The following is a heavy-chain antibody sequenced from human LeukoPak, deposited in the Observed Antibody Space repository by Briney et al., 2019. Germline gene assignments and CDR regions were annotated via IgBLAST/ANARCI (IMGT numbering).Heavy chain of an antibody. Sequence: NPSETLSLTFTVSGGSISSSSYYWGWIRQPPGKGLEWIGSIYYSGSTYYNPSLKSRVTISVDTSKNQFSLKLSSVTAADTAVYYCASGPMGELLQKSAEGAFDIWGQGTMVTVSS. CDR2: IYYSGST. D-gene: IGHD2-15*01. V-gene: IGHV4-39*07. CDR3: ASGPMGELLQKSAEGAFDI. J-gene: IGHJ3*02. CDR1: GGSISSSSYY.